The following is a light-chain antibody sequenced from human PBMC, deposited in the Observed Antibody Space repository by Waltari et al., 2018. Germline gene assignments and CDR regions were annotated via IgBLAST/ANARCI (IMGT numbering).Light chain of an antibody. CDR3: QHFYSYPSG. J-gene: IGKJ5*01. V-gene: IGKV1-13*02. Sequence: IQLTHSPSSLSASVEDRVTMTCRSSQAISRSVAWFQQKPGKVPKLLIFEASDLEDGVPSRFSGSGAGTRFTLTISSLQPEDFATYYCQHFYSYPSGFGQGTRLEIK. CDR2: EAS. CDR1: QAISRS.